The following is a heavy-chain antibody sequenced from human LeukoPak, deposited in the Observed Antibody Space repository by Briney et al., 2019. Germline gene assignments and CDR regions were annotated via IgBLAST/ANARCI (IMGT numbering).Heavy chain of an antibody. D-gene: IGHD6-19*01. V-gene: IGHV3-33*01. J-gene: IGHJ4*02. CDR1: GFTFSSYG. CDR3: ARCSSGWYGVDY. CDR2: IWYDGSNK. Sequence: PGRSLRLSCAASGFTFSSYGMHWVRQAPGKGLEWVAVIWYDGSNKYYADSVKGRSTISRDNSKNTLYLQMNSLRAEDTAVYYCARCSSGWYGVDYWGQGTLVTVSS.